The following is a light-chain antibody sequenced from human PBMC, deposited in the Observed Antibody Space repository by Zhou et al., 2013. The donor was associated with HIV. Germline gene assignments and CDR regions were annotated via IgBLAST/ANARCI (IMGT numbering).Light chain of an antibody. Sequence: IQLTQSPSSLSASVGDRVTITCRASQGISSYLAWYQQKPGKAPKLLIFAASTLQSGVPSRFTGSGSGTNFTLTITNLQVEDFATYFCQQTYSTPWTFG. V-gene: IGKV1-9*01. CDR3: QQTYSTPWT. CDR2: AAS. J-gene: IGKJ1*01. CDR1: QGISSY.